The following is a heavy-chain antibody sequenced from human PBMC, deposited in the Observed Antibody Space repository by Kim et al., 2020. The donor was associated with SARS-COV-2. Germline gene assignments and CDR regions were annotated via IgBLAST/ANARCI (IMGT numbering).Heavy chain of an antibody. V-gene: IGHV5-10-1*01. CDR3: ARHTSSWFPFDY. CDR2: IDPSDSYT. J-gene: IGHJ4*02. CDR1: GYSFTSYW. D-gene: IGHD6-13*01. Sequence: GESLKISCKGSGYSFTSYWISWVRQIPGKGLEWMGRIDPSDSYTNYSPSFQGHVTISADKSISTAYLQWSSLKASDTAMYYCARHTSSWFPFDYWGQGALVTVSS.